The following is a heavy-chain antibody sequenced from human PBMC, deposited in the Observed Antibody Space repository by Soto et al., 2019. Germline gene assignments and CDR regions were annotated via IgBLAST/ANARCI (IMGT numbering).Heavy chain of an antibody. D-gene: IGHD2-15*01. Sequence: PSETLSLTCAVSGGSISSGGYSWSWIRQPPGKGLEWIGYIYHSGSTYYNPSLKSRVTISVDRSKNQFSLKLSSVTAADTAVYYCARARYGGNPTYYYYGMAVWVQGTTVTVSS. CDR2: IYHSGST. CDR1: GGSISSGGYS. J-gene: IGHJ6*02. CDR3: ARARYGGNPTYYYYGMAV. V-gene: IGHV4-30-2*01.